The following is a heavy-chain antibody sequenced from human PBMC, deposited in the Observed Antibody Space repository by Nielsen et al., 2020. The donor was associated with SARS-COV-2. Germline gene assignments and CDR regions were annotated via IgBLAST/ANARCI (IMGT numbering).Heavy chain of an antibody. CDR1: CGSISSGDYY. J-gene: IGHJ6*02. V-gene: IGHV4-30-4*01. Sequence: SETLSLTCTVSCGSISSGDYYWSWIRQPPGKGLEWIGYTFNSGNTYYNPSLRSRVTMSLDTSKNQFSLILTSVTAADTAVYYCAREEYGFGLDVWGQGTTVRVSS. CDR2: TFNSGNT. CDR3: AREEYGFGLDV. D-gene: IGHD2-2*01.